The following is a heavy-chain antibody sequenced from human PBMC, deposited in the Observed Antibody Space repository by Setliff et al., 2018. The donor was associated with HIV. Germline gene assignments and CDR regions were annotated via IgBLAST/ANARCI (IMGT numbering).Heavy chain of an antibody. V-gene: IGHV1-46*01. D-gene: IGHD3-9*01. J-gene: IGHJ4*02. Sequence: PSVKVPCKASGYAFTSYYMHWVRQAPGPGLEWMGMINPSGGRTSYAQKFQGRVTMARDTSTSTVYMELSSLRSEDTAVYYCARGDTELRYFDWPRAGVDFWGQGTLVTVSS. CDR2: INPSGGRT. CDR1: GYAFTSYY. CDR3: ARGDTELRYFDWPRAGVDF.